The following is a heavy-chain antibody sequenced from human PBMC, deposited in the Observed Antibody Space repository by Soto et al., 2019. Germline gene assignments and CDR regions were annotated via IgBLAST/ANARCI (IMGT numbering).Heavy chain of an antibody. V-gene: IGHV1-69*06. CDR3: ARDPIVVVPAATAGFDY. J-gene: IGHJ4*02. CDR2: IIPIFGTA. Sequence: QVQLVQSGAEVKKPGSSVNVSCKASGGTFSSYAISWVRQAPGQGLEWMGGIIPIFGTANYAQKIQGRVTITADKSTSTAYMELSSLRSEDTAVYYCARDPIVVVPAATAGFDYWGQGTLVTVSS. CDR1: GGTFSSYA. D-gene: IGHD2-2*01.